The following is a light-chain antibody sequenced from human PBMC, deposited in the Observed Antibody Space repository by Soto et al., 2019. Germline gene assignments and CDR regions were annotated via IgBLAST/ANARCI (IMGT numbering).Light chain of an antibody. CDR3: SSYTSSSTPWV. V-gene: IGLV2-14*01. J-gene: IGLJ3*02. CDR2: EVS. CDR1: SSDVGGYNY. Sequence: QSALTQPASVSGSPGQSITISRTGTSSDVGGYNYVSWYQQHPGKAPKLMIYEVSNRPSGVSNCFSGSKSGNTASLTISGLQAEDEADYYCSSYTSSSTPWVFGGGTKLTVL.